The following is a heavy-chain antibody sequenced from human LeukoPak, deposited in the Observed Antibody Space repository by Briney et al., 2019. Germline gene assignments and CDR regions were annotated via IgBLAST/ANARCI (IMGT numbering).Heavy chain of an antibody. CDR1: GFIFSSCA. V-gene: IGHV3-23*03. CDR3: VKDRYGDLEN. CDR2: VNPGGSHT. D-gene: IGHD4-17*01. Sequence: PGGSLRLSCVASGFIFSSCAMAWVRQAPGKGLECVAVVNPGGSHTYYTDSVRGRFTISRDNSKNTLYLEMNSLRAEDTAVYYCVKDRYGDLENWGQGTLVTVSS. J-gene: IGHJ4*01.